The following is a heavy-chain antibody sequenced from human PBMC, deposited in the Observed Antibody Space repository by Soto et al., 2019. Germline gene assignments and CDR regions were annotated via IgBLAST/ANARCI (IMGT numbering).Heavy chain of an antibody. V-gene: IGHV1-3*01. D-gene: IGHD5-12*01. CDR3: ATRTTWPERGSDFDY. CDR1: GYTFTSYA. Sequence: ASVKVSCKASGYTFTSYAMHWVRQAPGQRLEWMGWINAGNGNTKYSQKFQGRVTITRDTSASTAYMELSSLRSEDTVVYYCATRTTWPERGSDFDYWGQGTLVTVSS. CDR2: INAGNGNT. J-gene: IGHJ4*02.